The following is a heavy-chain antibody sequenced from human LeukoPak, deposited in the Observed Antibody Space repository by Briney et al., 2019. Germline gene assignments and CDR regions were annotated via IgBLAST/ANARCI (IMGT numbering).Heavy chain of an antibody. CDR1: GGTFSSYA. J-gene: IGHJ4*02. D-gene: IGHD1-26*01. V-gene: IGHV1-69*06. Sequence: ASVKVSCKASGGTFSSYAISWVRQAPGQGLEWMGGIIPIFGTANYAQKFQGRVTITADKPTSTAYMELSSLRSEDTAVYYCARDGSGSYLHYWGQGTLVTVSS. CDR2: IIPIFGTA. CDR3: ARDGSGSYLHY.